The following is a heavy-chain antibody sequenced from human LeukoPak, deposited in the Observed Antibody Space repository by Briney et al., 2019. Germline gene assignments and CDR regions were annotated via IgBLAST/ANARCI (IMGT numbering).Heavy chain of an antibody. J-gene: IGHJ4*02. V-gene: IGHV3-30*18. Sequence: GGSLRLSCAASGFTFSSYGMHWVRQAPGKGLEWVAVIPYDGSNIYYADSVKGRFTISRDNSKNTLYLQMNSLRADDTAVYYCAKDFHSGYWGQGTLVTVSS. CDR2: IPYDGSNI. CDR1: GFTFSSYG. CDR3: AKDFHSGY.